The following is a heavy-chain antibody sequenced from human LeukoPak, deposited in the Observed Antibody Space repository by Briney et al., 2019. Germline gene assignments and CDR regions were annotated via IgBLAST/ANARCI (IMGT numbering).Heavy chain of an antibody. CDR1: GGTFSSYA. Sequence: ASVKVSCKASGGTFSSYAISWVRQAPGQGLEWMGIINPSGGSTSYAQKFQGRVTMTRDMSTSTVYMELSSLRSEDTAVYYCARDHYSFDYYYYMDVWGKGTTVTVSS. D-gene: IGHD2-15*01. CDR3: ARDHYSFDYYYYMDV. CDR2: INPSGGST. J-gene: IGHJ6*03. V-gene: IGHV1-46*01.